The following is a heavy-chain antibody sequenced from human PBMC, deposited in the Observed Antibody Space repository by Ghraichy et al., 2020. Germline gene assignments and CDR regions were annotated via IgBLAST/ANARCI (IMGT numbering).Heavy chain of an antibody. V-gene: IGHV3-21*01. J-gene: IGHJ4*02. CDR1: GFTFSSHS. D-gene: IGHD3-22*01. CDR2: ISSSSSSI. Sequence: GGSLRLSCAASGFTFSSHSMNWVRQAPGKGLEWVSSISSSSSSIYYAESVEGRFTISRDNAKNSLYLQMNSLRAEDTAVYYCARSHYDISDYHHYWGQGTLVTVSS. CDR3: ARSHYDISDYHHY.